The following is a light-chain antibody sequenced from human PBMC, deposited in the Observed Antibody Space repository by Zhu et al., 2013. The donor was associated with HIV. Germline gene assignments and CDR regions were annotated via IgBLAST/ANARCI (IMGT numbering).Light chain of an antibody. J-gene: IGKJ2*01. CDR3: QQSYRAQYT. CDR1: QSIGRY. CDR2: AAS. Sequence: DIQMTQSPSSLSASVGDRVTITCRASQSIGRYLNWYQQKPGKAPELLIYAASNLQSGVPSKFSGSGSGTDFSLTISSLQPEDFATYYCQQSYRAQYTFGQGTKLEIK. V-gene: IGKV1-39*01.